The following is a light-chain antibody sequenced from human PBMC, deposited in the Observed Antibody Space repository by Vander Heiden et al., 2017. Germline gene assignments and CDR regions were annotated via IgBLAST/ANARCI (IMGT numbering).Light chain of an antibody. Sequence: QSVLSQPPSASGTPGQRLTLSCSGSSSNIGSNYVYWYQQLPGTAPKLLIYSNYQRPSGVPGRFSGSKSGTSASLAISGLRAEDEADYYCAAWDDSLSGWVVGGGTKLTVL. CDR2: SNY. CDR3: AAWDDSLSGWV. J-gene: IGLJ3*02. V-gene: IGLV1-47*02. CDR1: SSNIGSNY.